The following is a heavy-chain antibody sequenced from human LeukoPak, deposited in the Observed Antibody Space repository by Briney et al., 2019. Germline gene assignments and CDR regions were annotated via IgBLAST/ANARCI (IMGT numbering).Heavy chain of an antibody. CDR3: AREPSPGWFDY. J-gene: IGHJ4*02. CDR2: ISSSSSYI. Sequence: GGSLRLSCAASGFTFSSYSMNWVRQAPGKGLEWVSSISSSSSYIYYADSVKGRFTISRDNAKSSLYLQMNSLRAEDTAVYYCAREPSPGWFDYWGQGTLVTVSS. CDR1: GFTFSSYS. V-gene: IGHV3-21*01. D-gene: IGHD1-1*01.